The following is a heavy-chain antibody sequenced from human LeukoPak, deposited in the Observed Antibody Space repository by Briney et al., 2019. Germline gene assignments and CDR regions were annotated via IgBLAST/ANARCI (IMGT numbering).Heavy chain of an antibody. J-gene: IGHJ6*02. V-gene: IGHV1-69*04. Sequence: VASVKVSCKASGGTFSSYAISWVRQAPGQGLEWMGRIIPILGIANYAQKFQGRVTITADKSTSTAYMELSSLRSEDTAVYYCARVSDGDTPRGLSTGYYYGMDVWGQGTTVTVSS. CDR2: IIPILGIA. D-gene: IGHD5-24*01. CDR3: ARVSDGDTPRGLSTGYYYGMDV. CDR1: GGTFSSYA.